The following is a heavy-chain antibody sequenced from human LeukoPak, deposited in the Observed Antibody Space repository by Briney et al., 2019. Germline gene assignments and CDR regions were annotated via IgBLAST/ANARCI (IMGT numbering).Heavy chain of an antibody. CDR1: GFTFSTFA. J-gene: IGHJ4*02. CDR2: IFPSGGEI. Sequence: GGSLRLSCAASGFTFSTFAMIWVRQPPGKGLEWVSSIFPSGGEIHYADSVRDRFTISRDNSKSTLSLQMNSLRAEDTAIYYCATYRQVLLPFESWGQGTLVTVSS. V-gene: IGHV3-23*01. D-gene: IGHD2-8*02. CDR3: ATYRQVLLPFES.